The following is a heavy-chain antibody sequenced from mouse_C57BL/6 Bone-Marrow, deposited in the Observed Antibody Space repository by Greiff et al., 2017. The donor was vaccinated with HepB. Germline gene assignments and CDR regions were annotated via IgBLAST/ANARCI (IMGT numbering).Heavy chain of an antibody. CDR3: TPMVTTGYFDY. J-gene: IGHJ2*01. V-gene: IGHV14-4*01. CDR1: GFNIKDDY. CDR2: IDPENGDT. Sequence: VQLQQSGAELVRPGSSVKLSCTASGFNIKDDYMHWVKQRPEQGLEWIGWIDPENGDTEYASKFQGKATITADTSSNTAYLQLSSLTSEDTAVYYCTPMVTTGYFDYWGQGTTLTVSS. D-gene: IGHD2-2*01.